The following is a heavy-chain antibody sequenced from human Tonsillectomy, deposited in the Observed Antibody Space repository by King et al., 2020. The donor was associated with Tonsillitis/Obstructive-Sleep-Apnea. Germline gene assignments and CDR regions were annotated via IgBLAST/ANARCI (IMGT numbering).Heavy chain of an antibody. CDR2: INHSGST. J-gene: IGHJ4*02. CDR3: ARGIRGGWDPGSYWVLVVGFFDY. Sequence: VQLQQWGAGLLKPSETLSLTCAVYGGSFSGYYWSWIRQPPGKGLEWIGEINHSGSTNYNPSLKSRVTISVDTSKNQFSLKLSSVTAADTAVYYCARGIRGGWDPGSYWVLVVGFFDYWGQGTLVTVSS. V-gene: IGHV4-34*01. CDR1: GGSFSGYY. D-gene: IGHD1-26*01.